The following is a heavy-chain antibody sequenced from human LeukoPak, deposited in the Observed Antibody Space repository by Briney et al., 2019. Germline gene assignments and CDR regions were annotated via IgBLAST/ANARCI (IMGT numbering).Heavy chain of an antibody. CDR1: GGSISSGGYS. CDR3: ARGAVAAYFDY. Sequence: PSQTLSLTCAVSGGSISSGGYSWSWIRQPPGKGLEWIGYIYYSGSTYYNPSLKSRVTISVDTSKNQFSLKLSSVTAADTAVYYCARGAVAAYFDYWGQGTLVTVSS. V-gene: IGHV4-30-4*07. J-gene: IGHJ4*02. CDR2: IYYSGST. D-gene: IGHD6-19*01.